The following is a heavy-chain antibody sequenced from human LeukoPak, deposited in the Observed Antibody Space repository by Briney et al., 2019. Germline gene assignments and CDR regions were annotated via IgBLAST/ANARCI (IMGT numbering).Heavy chain of an antibody. V-gene: IGHV1-18*04. CDR2: ISAYNGNT. CDR3: ARDSITFGGVIVTL. D-gene: IGHD3-16*02. Sequence: GASVKVSCKASGYTFTSYGISWVRQALGQGLEWMGWISAYNGNTNYAQKLQGRVTMTTDTSTSTAYMELRSLRSDDTAVYYCARDSITFGGVIVTLWGQGTMVTVSS. J-gene: IGHJ3*01. CDR1: GYTFTSYG.